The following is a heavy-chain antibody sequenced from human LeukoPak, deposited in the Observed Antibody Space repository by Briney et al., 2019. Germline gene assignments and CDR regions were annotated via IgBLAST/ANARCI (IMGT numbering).Heavy chain of an antibody. V-gene: IGHV4-4*07. CDR3: ARGCSSTSCYIYGGNWFDP. Sequence: NPSETLSLTCTVSGGFISDYYWTWVRQPAGKGLEWIGRVYTSGNTNYNPSLKSRVTISVDKSKNQFSLKMTSVTVADTAVYYCARGCSSTSCYIYGGNWFDPWGQGTLVTASS. CDR1: GGFISDYY. D-gene: IGHD2-2*02. J-gene: IGHJ5*02. CDR2: VYTSGNT.